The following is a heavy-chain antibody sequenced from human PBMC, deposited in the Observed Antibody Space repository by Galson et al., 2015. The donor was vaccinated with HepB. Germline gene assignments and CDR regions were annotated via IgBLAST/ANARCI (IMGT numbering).Heavy chain of an antibody. V-gene: IGHV1-3*01. D-gene: IGHD1-26*01. CDR3: ARASRGATTAPFDY. CDR1: GYTFTSYA. Sequence: SGYTFTSYAMHWVRQAPGQRLEWMGWINAGNGNTKYSQKFQGRVTITRDTSASTAYMELSSLRSEDTAVYYCARASRGATTAPFDYWGQGTLVTVSS. CDR2: INAGNGNT. J-gene: IGHJ4*02.